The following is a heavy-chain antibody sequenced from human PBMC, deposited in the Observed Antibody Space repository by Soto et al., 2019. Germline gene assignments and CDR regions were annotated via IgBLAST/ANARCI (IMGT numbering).Heavy chain of an antibody. CDR3: ARDRDTATTYGTDV. J-gene: IGHJ6*02. Sequence: GGSLRLSCAASGFTFSSYGMHWVRQAPGKGLEWVAVIWYDGSNKYYADSVKGRFTISRDNSKNTLYLQMNSLRAEDTAVYYCARDRDTATTYGTDVWGQGTTVTVSS. V-gene: IGHV3-33*01. D-gene: IGHD5-18*01. CDR1: GFTFSSYG. CDR2: IWYDGSNK.